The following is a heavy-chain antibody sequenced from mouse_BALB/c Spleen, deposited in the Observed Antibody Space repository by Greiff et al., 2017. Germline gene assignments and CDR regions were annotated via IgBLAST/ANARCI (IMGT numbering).Heavy chain of an antibody. CDR2: ISSGSSTI. Sequence: EVQRVESGGGLVQPGGSRKLSCAASGFTFSSFGMHWVRQAPEKGLEWVAYISSGSSTIYYADTVKGRFTISRDNPKNTLFLQMTSLRSEDTAMYYCARNRYAGSYYAMDYWGQGTSVTVSS. CDR1: GFTFSSFG. CDR3: ARNRYAGSYYAMDY. V-gene: IGHV5-17*02. D-gene: IGHD2-14*01. J-gene: IGHJ4*01.